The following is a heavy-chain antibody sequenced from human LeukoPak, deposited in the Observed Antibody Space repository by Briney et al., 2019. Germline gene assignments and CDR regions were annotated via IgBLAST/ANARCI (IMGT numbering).Heavy chain of an antibody. Sequence: GGSLRLSCAASGFTFDDYAMHWVRQAPGKGLEWASGISWNSGSIGYADSVKGRFTISRDNAKNSLYLQMNSLRAEDTALYYCAKANHYDILTGSTYFDYWGQGALVTVSS. CDR3: AKANHYDILTGSTYFDY. J-gene: IGHJ4*02. CDR2: ISWNSGSI. V-gene: IGHV3-9*01. D-gene: IGHD3-9*01. CDR1: GFTFDDYA.